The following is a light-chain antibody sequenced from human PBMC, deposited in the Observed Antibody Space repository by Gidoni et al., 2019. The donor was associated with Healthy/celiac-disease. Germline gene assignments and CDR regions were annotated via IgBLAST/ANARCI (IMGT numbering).Light chain of an antibody. CDR2: AAS. CDR3: QQSYSTPRT. Sequence: IQMTQSPSSLSASVGDRVTITCRASQSISSYLNWYQQKPGKAPKLQIYAASSLESGVPSRFSGSGSGTDFTLTISSLQPEDFATYSCQQSYSTPRTFGGGTKVEIK. V-gene: IGKV1-39*01. CDR1: QSISSY. J-gene: IGKJ4*01.